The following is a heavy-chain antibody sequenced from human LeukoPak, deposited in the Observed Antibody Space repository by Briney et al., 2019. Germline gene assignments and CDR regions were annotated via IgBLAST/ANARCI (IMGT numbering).Heavy chain of an antibody. V-gene: IGHV1-46*01. CDR2: INPSGGST. Sequence: ASVKVSCKASGYTFTSYYMHWVRQAPGQGLEWMGIINPSGGSTSYAQKFQGRVTMTRDTSTSTVYVELSSLRSEDTAVYYCARLDRGSSSSLDAFDIWGQGTMVTVSS. D-gene: IGHD6-13*01. J-gene: IGHJ3*02. CDR3: ARLDRGSSSSLDAFDI. CDR1: GYTFTSYY.